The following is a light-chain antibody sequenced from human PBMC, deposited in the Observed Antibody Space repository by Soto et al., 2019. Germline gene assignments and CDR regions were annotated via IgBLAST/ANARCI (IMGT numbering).Light chain of an antibody. Sequence: IVVTHSACPLSLPTPERASLSFRASQSVSSSYLAWYQQKPGQAPRLLIHDASTGATGIPARFSGSGSGTEFILTISSVESEDFAIYYCQQHNHWPTLGQGTRLEI. J-gene: IGKJ5*01. CDR1: QSVSSSY. V-gene: IGKV3D-20*02. CDR3: QQHNHWPT. CDR2: DAS.